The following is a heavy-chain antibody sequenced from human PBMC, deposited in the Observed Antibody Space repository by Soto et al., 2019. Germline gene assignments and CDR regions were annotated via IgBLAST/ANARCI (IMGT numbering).Heavy chain of an antibody. CDR1: VGSISSGGYY. CDR2: IYYSGGT. J-gene: IGHJ5*02. D-gene: IGHD3-16*01. V-gene: IGHV4-31*03. CDR3: AGSLGGGWFDP. Sequence: QVQLQESGPGLVKPAQTLSLTCTVSVGSISSGGYYWSWIRQHPGKGLEWIGYIYYSGGTSYNPSLKSRVTKSVDTSKNHFSLKLSSVTAADTAGYYCAGSLGGGWFDPWGQGTLVTVSS.